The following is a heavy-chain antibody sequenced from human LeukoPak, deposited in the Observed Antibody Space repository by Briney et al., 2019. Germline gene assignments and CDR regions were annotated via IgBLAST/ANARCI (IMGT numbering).Heavy chain of an antibody. D-gene: IGHD5-24*01. CDR1: GFTLSSFG. CDR2: IWNDGSNN. J-gene: IGHJ4*02. V-gene: IGHV3-33*01. CDR3: ASSMAYNCLDY. Sequence: PGRSLRLSCAASGFTLSSFGMHWVRQAPGKGLEGVAVIWNDGSNNYYADSVRGRFTISRDNAKNTLYLQMNSLRPEDTAVYYCASSMAYNCLDYWGQGTLVTVSS.